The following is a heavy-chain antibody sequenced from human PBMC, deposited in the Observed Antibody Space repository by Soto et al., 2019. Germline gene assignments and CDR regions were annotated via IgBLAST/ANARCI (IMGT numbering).Heavy chain of an antibody. CDR2: ISGSGGST. J-gene: IGHJ4*02. Sequence: GGSLRLSCAASGFTFSSYAMSWVRQAPGKGLEWVSAISGSGGSTYYADSVKGRFTISRDNSKNTLYLQMNSLRAEDTALYYCAKLGSRWIQLWFFDYWGQGTLVTVSS. V-gene: IGHV3-23*01. CDR1: GFTFSSYA. D-gene: IGHD5-18*01. CDR3: AKLGSRWIQLWFFDY.